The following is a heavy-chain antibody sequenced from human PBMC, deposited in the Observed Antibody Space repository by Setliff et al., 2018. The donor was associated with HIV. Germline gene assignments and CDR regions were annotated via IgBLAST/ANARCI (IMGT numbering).Heavy chain of an antibody. CDR3: ARDPPWNYDSSGYPYYFDY. J-gene: IGHJ4*02. CDR1: GFTFSSYW. V-gene: IGHV3-74*01. Sequence: GGSLRLSCAASGFTFSSYWMNWVRQAPGKGLVWVSRINSDGSSTSYADSVKGRFTISRDNAKNTLYLQMNSLRSEDTAVYYCARDPPWNYDSSGYPYYFDYWGQGTLVTVSS. D-gene: IGHD3-22*01. CDR2: INSDGSST.